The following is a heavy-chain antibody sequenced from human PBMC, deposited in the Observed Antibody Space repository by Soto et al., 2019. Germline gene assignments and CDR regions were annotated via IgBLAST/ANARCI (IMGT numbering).Heavy chain of an antibody. CDR2: ISYDGNNR. CDR3: ASTWSGYYYFDS. V-gene: IGHV3-30*03. Sequence: GGSLRLSCAASGFTFSNYGMHWVRQAPGKGLEWVAVISYDGNNRYYGDSVKGRFTISRDNSKNTVYLQMNSLRVEDTAVYYCASTWSGYYYFDSWGQGTLVTVSS. CDR1: GFTFSNYG. J-gene: IGHJ4*02. D-gene: IGHD3-3*01.